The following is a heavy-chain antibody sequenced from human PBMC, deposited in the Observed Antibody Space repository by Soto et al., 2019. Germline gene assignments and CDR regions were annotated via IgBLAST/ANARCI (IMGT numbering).Heavy chain of an antibody. CDR3: ARLYYDILTGYSHFDY. CDR1: GYTFTSYG. J-gene: IGHJ4*02. D-gene: IGHD3-9*01. CDR2: ISAYNGNT. V-gene: IGHV1-18*01. Sequence: GASVKVSCKASGYTFTSYGISWVRQAPGQGLEWMGWISAYNGNTNYAQKLQGRVTMTTDTSTSTAYMELRSLRSDDTAVYYCARLYYDILTGYSHFDYWGQGTLVTVSS.